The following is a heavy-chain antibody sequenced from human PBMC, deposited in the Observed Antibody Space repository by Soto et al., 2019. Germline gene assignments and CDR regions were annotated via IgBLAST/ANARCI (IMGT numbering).Heavy chain of an antibody. Sequence: PGGSLRLSCAGSGFIFSDYYMSWIRQVPGKGLEWISHISSSGSYTNYADSVKGRFTISRDSVKNSVHLQMNSLSPEDTAVYYCARDRGYYDSSGYYHDSWCQGTLVTVSS. V-gene: IGHV3-11*05. CDR2: ISSSGSYT. D-gene: IGHD3-22*01. CDR1: GFIFSDYY. CDR3: ARDRGYYDSSGYYHDS. J-gene: IGHJ4*02.